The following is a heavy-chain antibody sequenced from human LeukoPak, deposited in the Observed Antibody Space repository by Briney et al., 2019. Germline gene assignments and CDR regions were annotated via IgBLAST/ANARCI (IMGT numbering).Heavy chain of an antibody. CDR2: MNPNSGNT. J-gene: IGHJ3*02. CDR3: AKKQFYYDFWSGHDAFDI. D-gene: IGHD3-3*01. Sequence: GASVKVSCKASGYTFTSYDINWVRQATGQGLEWMGWMNPNSGNTGYAQKFQGRVTMTRNTSISTAYMELSSLRSEDTAVYYCAKKQFYYDFWSGHDAFDIWGQGTMVTVSS. CDR1: GYTFTSYD. V-gene: IGHV1-8*01.